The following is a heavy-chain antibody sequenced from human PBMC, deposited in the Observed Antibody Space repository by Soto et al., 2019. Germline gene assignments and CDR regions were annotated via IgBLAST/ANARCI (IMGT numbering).Heavy chain of an antibody. Sequence: SETLSLTCTVSGGSISSGGYYWSWIRQHPGKGLEWIGYIYYSGSTYYNPSLKSRVTISVDTSKNQFSLKLSSVTAADTAVYYCARDVVVVPAAGPGNYYYYYGMDVWGQGTTVTVSS. V-gene: IGHV4-31*03. CDR1: GGSISSGGYY. CDR2: IYYSGST. J-gene: IGHJ6*02. CDR3: ARDVVVVPAAGPGNYYYYYGMDV. D-gene: IGHD2-2*01.